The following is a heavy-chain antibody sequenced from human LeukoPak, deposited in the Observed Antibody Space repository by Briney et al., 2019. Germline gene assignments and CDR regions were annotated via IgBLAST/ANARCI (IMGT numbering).Heavy chain of an antibody. Sequence: GGSLRLSCAASGFTFSNYAMSWVRQAPGKGLEWVSAISASASSSYHADSVKGRFTIARDNAKNSVYLEMNSLRADDTAVYYCAKDIGDYYDSSGYYPGDAFDIWGQGTMVTVSS. CDR2: ISASASSS. CDR3: AKDIGDYYDSSGYYPGDAFDI. CDR1: GFTFSNYA. V-gene: IGHV3-23*01. D-gene: IGHD3-22*01. J-gene: IGHJ3*02.